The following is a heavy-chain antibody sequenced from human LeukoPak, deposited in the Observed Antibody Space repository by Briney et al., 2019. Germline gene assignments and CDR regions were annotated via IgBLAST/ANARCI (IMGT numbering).Heavy chain of an antibody. V-gene: IGHV3-11*01. CDR2: ISSSGSTI. D-gene: IGHD3-22*01. J-gene: IGHJ4*02. CDR3: ASLQDSSGYYDLHYYFDY. Sequence: PGGSLRLSCAASGFTFSDYYMSWIRQAPGKGLEWVSYISSSGSTIYYADSVKGRFTISRDNAKNSLYLQMNSLRAEDTAVYYCASLQDSSGYYDLHYYFDYWGQGTLVTVSS. CDR1: GFTFSDYY.